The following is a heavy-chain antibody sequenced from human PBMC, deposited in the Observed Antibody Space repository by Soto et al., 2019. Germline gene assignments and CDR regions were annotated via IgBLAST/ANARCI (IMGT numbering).Heavy chain of an antibody. CDR2: MNPNGGNT. CDR1: GYPSPGYD. Sequence: QVQLVQSGAEGKKPGASLKVSGRPLGYPSPGYDLNWVEQATGQGLEWMGWMNPNGGNTGYAQKFQGRVTMTRNTSISTAYMELSSLRSEDTAVYYCARERAVAGFDYWGQGTLVTVSS. V-gene: IGHV1-8*01. D-gene: IGHD6-19*01. CDR3: ARERAVAGFDY. J-gene: IGHJ4*02.